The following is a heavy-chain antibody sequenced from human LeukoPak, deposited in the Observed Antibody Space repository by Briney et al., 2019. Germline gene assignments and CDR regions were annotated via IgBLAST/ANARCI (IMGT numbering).Heavy chain of an antibody. D-gene: IGHD3-10*01. V-gene: IGHV4-59*01. Sequence: SETLSLTCTVSGGSISSYYWSWIRQPPGKGLEWIGYIYYSGSTNYNLSLKSRVTISVDTSKNQFSLKLSSVTAADTAVYYCARGTLYYYGSGSYQDAFDIWGQGTMVTVSS. CDR3: ARGTLYYYGSGSYQDAFDI. J-gene: IGHJ3*02. CDR1: GGSISSYY. CDR2: IYYSGST.